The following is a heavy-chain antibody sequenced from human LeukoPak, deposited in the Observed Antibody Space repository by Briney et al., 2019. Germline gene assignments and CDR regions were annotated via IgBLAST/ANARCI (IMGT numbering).Heavy chain of an antibody. D-gene: IGHD3-16*01. CDR1: GFIFNKAW. CDR2: IYSNSDGGTT. Sequence: GGSLRLSCAVSGFIFNKAWMSWVRQAPGRGLEWVGRIYSNSDGGTTDYTAPVTGRFIISRDDSKNTVFLEMTSLRTDDTAVYYCAIYYDRQLHHGLIRYWGQGTLVTVSS. CDR3: AIYYDRQLHHGLIRY. V-gene: IGHV3-15*01. J-gene: IGHJ4*02.